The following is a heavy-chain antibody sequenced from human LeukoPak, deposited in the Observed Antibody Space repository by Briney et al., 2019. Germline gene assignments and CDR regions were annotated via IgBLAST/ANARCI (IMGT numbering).Heavy chain of an antibody. J-gene: IGHJ4*02. D-gene: IGHD3-3*01. V-gene: IGHV3-30*18. CDR1: GFTFSSYG. Sequence: PGRSLRLSCAASGFTFSSYGMHWVRQAPGKGLEWVAAISYDGSNQYYADSVKGRFTISKDNSKNALYLQMSSLRTEDTAVYYCSKGRGLLEWFFDFWGQGTLVTVSS. CDR3: SKGRGLLEWFFDF. CDR2: ISYDGSNQ.